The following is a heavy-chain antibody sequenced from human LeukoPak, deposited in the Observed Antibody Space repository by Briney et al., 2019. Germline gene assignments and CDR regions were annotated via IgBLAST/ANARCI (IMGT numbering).Heavy chain of an antibody. J-gene: IGHJ4*02. CDR2: IGGSGGDT. CDR1: GFTFSSSA. Sequence: HPGGSLRLSCVASGFTFSSSAMNWVRQAPGEGLQWVSAIGGSGGDTFYADSVKGRFTISRDNSKITLYLQMNSLRAEDTAVYYCAKSYNGYESKPDYWGQGTLVTVSS. CDR3: AKSYNGYESKPDY. D-gene: IGHD5-12*01. V-gene: IGHV3-23*01.